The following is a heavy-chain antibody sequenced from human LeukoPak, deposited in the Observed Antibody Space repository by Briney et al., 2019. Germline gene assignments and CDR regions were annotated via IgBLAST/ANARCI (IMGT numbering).Heavy chain of an antibody. CDR2: MNPNSGNT. D-gene: IGHD2-2*01. CDR3: ARGVVPAAIHNYYYMDV. Sequence: GASVKVSCKASGYTFTSYDINWVRQATGQGLEWMGWMNPNSGNTGYAQKLQGRVTMTRNTSISTAYMELSSLRSEDTAVYYCARGVVPAAIHNYYYMDVWGKGTTVTVSS. J-gene: IGHJ6*03. CDR1: GYTFTSYD. V-gene: IGHV1-8*01.